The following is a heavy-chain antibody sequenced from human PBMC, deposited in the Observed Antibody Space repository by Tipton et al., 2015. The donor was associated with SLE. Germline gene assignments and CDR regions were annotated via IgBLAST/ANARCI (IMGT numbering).Heavy chain of an antibody. CDR3: ASPNWGSALDY. CDR2: IYYSGST. V-gene: IGHV4-31*03. Sequence: TLSLTCTVSGGSISSGGYYWSWIRQHPGKGLEWIGYIYYSGSTYYNPSLKSRVTISVDTSKNQFSLKPSSVTAADTAVYYCASPNWGSALDYWGQGTLVTVSS. J-gene: IGHJ4*02. CDR1: GGSISSGGYY. D-gene: IGHD7-27*01.